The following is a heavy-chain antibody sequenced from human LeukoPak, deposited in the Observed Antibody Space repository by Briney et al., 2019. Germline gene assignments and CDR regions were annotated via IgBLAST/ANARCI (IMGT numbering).Heavy chain of an antibody. D-gene: IGHD3-22*01. Sequence: WASVKVSCKASRYTFTDYYMHWVRQAPGQGLEWMGRVNPNSGGTNYAQKFQARVTMTRDTSISTAYMELSRLRSDDTALYYCARAAYYYDGSGYYLGDWGQGTLVTVSS. J-gene: IGHJ4*02. V-gene: IGHV1-2*06. CDR2: VNPNSGGT. CDR3: ARAAYYYDGSGYYLGD. CDR1: RYTFTDYY.